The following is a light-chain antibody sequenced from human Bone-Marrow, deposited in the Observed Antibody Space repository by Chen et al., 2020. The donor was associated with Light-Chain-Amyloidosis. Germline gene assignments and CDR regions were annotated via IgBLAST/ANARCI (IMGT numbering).Light chain of an antibody. V-gene: IGLV3-25*03. CDR3: QSADRSGTYEGI. CDR1: DLPTKY. J-gene: IGLJ2*01. Sequence: SYELTQPPSVSVSPGQTARITCSGDDLPTKYAYWYQEKPGQAPVLVIHRDTEGPSGISERFSGSSEGTTATLRISGVQEEDEADYHCQSADRSGTYEGIFGGGTKLTVL. CDR2: RDT.